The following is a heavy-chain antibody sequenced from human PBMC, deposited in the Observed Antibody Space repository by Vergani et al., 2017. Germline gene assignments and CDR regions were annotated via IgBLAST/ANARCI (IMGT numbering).Heavy chain of an antibody. CDR2: IYHSGST. Sequence: QVQLQESGPGLVKPSETLSLTCTVPGYSISSGYYWGWIRQPPGKGLEWIGSIYHSGSTYYNPSLKSRVTISVDTSKNQFSLKLSSVTAADTAVYYCARDDSYGYLDYWGQGTLVTVSS. J-gene: IGHJ4*02. CDR3: ARDDSYGYLDY. V-gene: IGHV4-38-2*02. D-gene: IGHD5-18*01. CDR1: GYSISSGYY.